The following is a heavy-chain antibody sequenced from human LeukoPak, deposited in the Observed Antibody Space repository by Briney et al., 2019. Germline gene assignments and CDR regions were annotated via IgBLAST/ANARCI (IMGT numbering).Heavy chain of an antibody. CDR1: GGIFSSYA. Sequence: ASVKVSCKASGGIFSSYAISWVQQAPGQGLEWMGWISAYNGNTNYAQKLQGRVTMTTDTSTSTAYMELRSLRSDDTAVYYCARLRPVTTFDYWGQGTLVTVSS. CDR3: ARLRPVTTFDY. D-gene: IGHD4-17*01. CDR2: ISAYNGNT. J-gene: IGHJ4*02. V-gene: IGHV1-18*01.